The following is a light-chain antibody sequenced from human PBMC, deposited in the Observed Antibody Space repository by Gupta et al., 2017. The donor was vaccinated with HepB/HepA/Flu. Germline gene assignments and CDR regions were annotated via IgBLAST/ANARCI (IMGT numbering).Light chain of an antibody. CDR1: QSIVIY. J-gene: IGKJ4*01. CDR3: QQSYSTPT. CDR2: AAS. V-gene: IGKV1-39*01. Sequence: DILMTQSPSSLSASVGDRVTITCRASQSIVIYLSWYQQNPGKAPKLLLYAASNLQSGVPSRFSGSGSGTDFTLTISSLQPEDFATYYCQQSYSTPTFGGGTKVEIK.